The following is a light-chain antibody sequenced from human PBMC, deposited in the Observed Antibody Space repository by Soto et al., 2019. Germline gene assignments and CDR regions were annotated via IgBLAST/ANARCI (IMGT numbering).Light chain of an antibody. CDR1: SSDVGGYNY. V-gene: IGLV2-11*01. Sequence: QSALTQPRSVSGSPGQSVTISCTGTSSDVGGYNYVSWYQQYPGKAPKVMIYDVKTRPSGVPDRFSGSKSGNTASLTISGLQAEDEADYYCCSYAGSYTFVFGTGTKVTVX. CDR3: CSYAGSYTFV. CDR2: DVK. J-gene: IGLJ1*01.